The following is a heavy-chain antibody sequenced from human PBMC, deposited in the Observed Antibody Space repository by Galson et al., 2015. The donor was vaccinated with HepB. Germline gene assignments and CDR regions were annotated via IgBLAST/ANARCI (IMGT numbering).Heavy chain of an antibody. D-gene: IGHD3-22*01. CDR1: GGPFSSYT. J-gene: IGHJ4*02. CDR2: IIPILGIA. Sequence: SVKVSCKASGGPFSSYTISWVRQAPGQGLEWMGRIIPILGIANYAQKFQGRATITADKSTSTAYMELSSLRSEDTAVYYCARAPTYYYDSSGYYSPFDYWGQGTLVTVSS. CDR3: ARAPTYYYDSSGYYSPFDY. V-gene: IGHV1-69*02.